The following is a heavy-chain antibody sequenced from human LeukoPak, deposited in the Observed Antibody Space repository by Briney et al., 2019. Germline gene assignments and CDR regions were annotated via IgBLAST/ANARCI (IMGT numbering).Heavy chain of an antibody. CDR2: INHSGST. J-gene: IGHJ4*02. CDR1: GGSFSGYY. V-gene: IGHV4-34*01. Sequence: SETLSLTCAVYGGSFSGYYWSWIRQPPGKGLEWIGEINHSGSTNYNPSLKSRVTISVDTSKNQFSLKLSSVTAADTAVYYCARSHKRFDYWGQGTLVTVSS. CDR3: ARSHKRFDY.